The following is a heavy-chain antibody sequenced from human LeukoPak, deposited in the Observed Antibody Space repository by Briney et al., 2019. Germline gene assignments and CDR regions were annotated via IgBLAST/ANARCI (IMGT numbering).Heavy chain of an antibody. CDR3: ARAVIDSSGYYYVDY. V-gene: IGHV1-2*06. Sequence: ASVKVSCKASGYTFTGYYMHWARQAPGQGLEWMGRINPNSGGTNYAQKFQGRVTMTRDTSISTAYMELSRLRSDDTAVYYCARAVIDSSGYYYVDYWGRGTLVTVSS. CDR1: GYTFTGYY. D-gene: IGHD3-22*01. CDR2: INPNSGGT. J-gene: IGHJ4*02.